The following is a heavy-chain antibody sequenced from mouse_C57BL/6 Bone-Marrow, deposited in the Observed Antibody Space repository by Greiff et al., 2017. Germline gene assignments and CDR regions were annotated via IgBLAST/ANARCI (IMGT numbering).Heavy chain of an antibody. Sequence: QVQLQQSGAELARPGASVKLSCKASGYTFTSYGISWVKQRTGQGLEWIGEIYPRSGNTYYNDKFKGKATLTADKSSSTAYMELRSLTSEDSAVYFCARRDYGSRNFDYWGQGTTLTVSS. CDR2: IYPRSGNT. V-gene: IGHV1-81*01. CDR3: ARRDYGSRNFDY. CDR1: GYTFTSYG. J-gene: IGHJ2*01. D-gene: IGHD1-1*01.